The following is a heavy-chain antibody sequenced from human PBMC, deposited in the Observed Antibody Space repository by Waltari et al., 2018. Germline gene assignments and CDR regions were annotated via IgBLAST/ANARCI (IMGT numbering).Heavy chain of an antibody. Sequence: QVQLPESGPGLVKPSETLSLTCPVSGCSISSYYWSWIRQPPGKGLEWIGYIYYSGSTNYNPSLKSRVTISVDTSKNQFSLKLSSVTAADTAVYYCARVLCSGQAAGCYMDVWGKGTTVTVSS. J-gene: IGHJ6*03. V-gene: IGHV4-59*01. D-gene: IGHD3-10*02. CDR1: GCSISSYY. CDR3: ARVLCSGQAAGCYMDV. CDR2: IYYSGST.